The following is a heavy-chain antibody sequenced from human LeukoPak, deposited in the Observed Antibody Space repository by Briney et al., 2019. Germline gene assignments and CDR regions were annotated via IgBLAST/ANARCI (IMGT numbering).Heavy chain of an antibody. Sequence: ASVKVSCKASGYTFTSYDINWVRQATGQGLEWMGWMNPNSGNTGYAQKFQGRVTITRNTSISTAYMELSSLRSEDTAVYYCARGQRFTIFGGVNSFDPWGQGTLVTVSS. CDR3: ARGQRFTIFGGVNSFDP. D-gene: IGHD3-3*01. CDR1: GYTFTSYD. CDR2: MNPNSGNT. J-gene: IGHJ5*02. V-gene: IGHV1-8*03.